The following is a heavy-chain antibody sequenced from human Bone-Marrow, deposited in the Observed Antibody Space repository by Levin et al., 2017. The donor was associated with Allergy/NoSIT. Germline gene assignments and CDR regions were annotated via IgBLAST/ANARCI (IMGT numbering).Heavy chain of an antibody. CDR2: ISAYNGNT. V-gene: IGHV1-18*01. Sequence: ASVKVSCKASGYTFTSYGISWVRQAPGQGLEWMGWISAYNGNTNYAQKLQGRVTMTTDTSTSTAYMELRSLRSDDTAVYYCARDTDTPYYYYGMDVWGQGTTVTVSS. CDR3: ARDTDTPYYYYGMDV. J-gene: IGHJ6*02. CDR1: GYTFTSYG.